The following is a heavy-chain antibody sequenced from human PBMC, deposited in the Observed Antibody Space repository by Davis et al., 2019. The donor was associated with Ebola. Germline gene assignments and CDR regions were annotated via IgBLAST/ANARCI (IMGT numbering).Heavy chain of an antibody. D-gene: IGHD3-22*01. V-gene: IGHV1-2*06. CDR1: GYTFTGYD. Sequence: AASVKVSCKASGYTFTGYDMHWVRQAPGQGLEWMGRINPNSGGTNYAQKFQGRVTMTRDTSISTAYMELSRLRSDDTAVYYCAREGYYYDSSGYGMDVWGKGTTVTVSS. J-gene: IGHJ6*04. CDR2: INPNSGGT. CDR3: AREGYYYDSSGYGMDV.